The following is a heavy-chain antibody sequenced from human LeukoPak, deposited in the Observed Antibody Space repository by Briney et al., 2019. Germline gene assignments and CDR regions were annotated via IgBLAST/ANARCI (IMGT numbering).Heavy chain of an antibody. CDR2: ITATSSST. Sequence: GGSLRLSCAASGFTFSSYGMSWVRQAPGKGLEWVSAITATSSSTHDADSVQGRFTISRDNSKNTLYLQMNSLRAEDTAVYYCAREPRRGDGLDYWGQGTLVTVSS. J-gene: IGHJ4*02. V-gene: IGHV3-23*01. CDR1: GFTFSSYG. D-gene: IGHD3-10*01. CDR3: AREPRRGDGLDY.